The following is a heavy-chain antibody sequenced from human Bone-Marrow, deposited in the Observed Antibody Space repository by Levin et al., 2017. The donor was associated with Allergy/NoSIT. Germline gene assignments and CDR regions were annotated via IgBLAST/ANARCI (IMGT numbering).Heavy chain of an antibody. J-gene: IGHJ4*02. CDR2: IKHDGSEK. CDR1: GFTFSTYW. Sequence: GGSLRLSCAASGFTFSTYWMSWVRQAPGKGLEWVANIKHDGSEKFYVDSVKGRFTISRGNAKNSLSLHMNSLRAEDTAVYYCARYDYGDYAFKYWGQGTLVTVSS. D-gene: IGHD4-17*01. CDR3: ARYDYGDYAFKY. V-gene: IGHV3-7*01.